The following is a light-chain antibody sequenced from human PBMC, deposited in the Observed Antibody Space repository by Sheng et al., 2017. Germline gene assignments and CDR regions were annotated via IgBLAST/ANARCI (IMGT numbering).Light chain of an antibody. CDR1: QVITTS. J-gene: IGKJ2*01. Sequence: DIQMTQSPSSLSASVGDRVTITCRASQVITTSVAWFQQRPGKVPKSLIYAASSLQSEVSSRFSGSGSGTDFTLTIHNLQPEDFAIYYCLQYYYYPYTFGQGTKVEI. CDR3: LQYYYYPYT. V-gene: IGKV1-16*01. CDR2: AAS.